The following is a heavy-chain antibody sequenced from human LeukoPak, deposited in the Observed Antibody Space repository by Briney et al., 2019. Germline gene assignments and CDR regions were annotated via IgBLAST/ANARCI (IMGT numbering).Heavy chain of an antibody. CDR1: GFTFDDYA. V-gene: IGHV3-43*02. J-gene: IGHJ3*02. CDR3: AKGYCSGTSCYPDAFVI. D-gene: IGHD2-2*01. Sequence: HPGGSLRLSCAASGFTFDDYALHWVRQAPGKGLEWVSLISGDGGSTYYADSVKGRFTISRDNSKNSLYLQMNSLRTEDTALYYCAKGYCSGTSCYPDAFVIWGQGTMVTVSS. CDR2: ISGDGGST.